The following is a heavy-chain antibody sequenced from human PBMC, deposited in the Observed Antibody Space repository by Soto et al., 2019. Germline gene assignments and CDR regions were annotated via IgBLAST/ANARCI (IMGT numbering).Heavy chain of an antibody. J-gene: IGHJ6*02. CDR1: GDSVSRNSAA. Sequence: SQTLSLTCAVSGDSVSRNSAAWNWIRQSPSRGLEWLGRTYYRSKWYNDYAVYVKSRISINPDTSKNQFSLQLNSVTPEDTAVYYCARKAPYYDSSAHFPHFYGMDVWGQGPTVTVPS. CDR3: ARKAPYYDSSAHFPHFYGMDV. CDR2: TYYRSKWYN. V-gene: IGHV6-1*01. D-gene: IGHD3-22*01.